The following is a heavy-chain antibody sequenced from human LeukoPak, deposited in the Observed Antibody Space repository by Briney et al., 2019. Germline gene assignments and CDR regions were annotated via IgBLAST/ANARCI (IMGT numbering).Heavy chain of an antibody. Sequence: GRSLRLSCAASGFTFSSYGMHWVRQAPGKGLEWVAVISYDGSNKYYADSVKSRFTISRDNSKNTLYLQMNSLRAEDTAVYYCAKGDHWQLLGILADIDYWGQGTLVTVSS. D-gene: IGHD3-9*01. CDR3: AKGDHWQLLGILADIDY. CDR2: ISYDGSNK. CDR1: GFTFSSYG. J-gene: IGHJ4*02. V-gene: IGHV3-30*18.